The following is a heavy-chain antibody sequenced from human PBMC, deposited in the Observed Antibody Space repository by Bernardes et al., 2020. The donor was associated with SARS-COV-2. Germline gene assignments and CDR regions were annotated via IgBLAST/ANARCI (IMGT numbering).Heavy chain of an antibody. V-gene: IGHV4-4*07. D-gene: IGHD4-17*01. CDR3: ARMTGLGYGDYVSSYYGMDV. CDR2: IYTSGST. CDR1: GGSISSYY. Sequence: SETLSLTCTVSGGSISSYYWSWIRQPAGKGLEWIGRIYTSGSTNYNPSLKSRVTMSVDTSKNQFSLKLSSVTAADTAVYYCARMTGLGYGDYVSSYYGMDVWGQGTTVTVSS. J-gene: IGHJ6*02.